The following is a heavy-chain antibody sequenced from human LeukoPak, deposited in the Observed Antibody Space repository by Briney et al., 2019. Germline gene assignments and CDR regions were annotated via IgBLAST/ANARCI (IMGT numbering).Heavy chain of an antibody. J-gene: IGHJ4*02. CDR1: GESFSGYY. CDR2: INHSGST. CDR3: ARAAAISRRYFDAGKFDY. D-gene: IGHD3-9*01. V-gene: IGHV4-34*01. Sequence: SETLSLTCAVYGESFSGYYWSWIRQPPGKGLEWIGEINHSGSTNYNPSLKSRATISVDTSKNQFSLKLSSQTAAHTAEYYAARAAAISRRYFDAGKFDYWGQGTLVTVSS.